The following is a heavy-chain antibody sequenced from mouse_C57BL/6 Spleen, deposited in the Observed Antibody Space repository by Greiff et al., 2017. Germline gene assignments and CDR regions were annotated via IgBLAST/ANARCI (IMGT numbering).Heavy chain of an antibody. V-gene: IGHV8-8*01. CDR2: IWWDDDK. J-gene: IGHJ1*03. CDR1: GFSLSTFGMG. Sequence: QVTLKVCGPGILQPSQTLSLTCSFSGFSLSTFGMGLGWIRQPSGKGLEWLAHIWWDDDKYYNTALKSRLTISKDTSKNQIFLKNTNVDTADTATYYCARKAGSEDYFDVCGTGTTVTVSS. CDR3: ARKAGSEDYFDV. D-gene: IGHD2-2*01.